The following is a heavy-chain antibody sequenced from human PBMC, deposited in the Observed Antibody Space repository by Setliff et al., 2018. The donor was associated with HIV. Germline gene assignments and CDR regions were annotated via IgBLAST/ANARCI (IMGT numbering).Heavy chain of an antibody. CDR2: INDSGDT. Sequence: SETLSLTCAVYSESFSGYYWNWIRQPPGKGLGWIGEINDSGDTNYTPSLKSRVTISVDTSKNHFSLTLSSVTAADTALYYCASWGRARRANYNFWSGSSWFDPWGQGSLVTVSS. J-gene: IGHJ5*02. CDR1: SESFSGYY. D-gene: IGHD3-3*01. V-gene: IGHV4-34*01. CDR3: ASWGRARRANYNFWSGSSWFDP.